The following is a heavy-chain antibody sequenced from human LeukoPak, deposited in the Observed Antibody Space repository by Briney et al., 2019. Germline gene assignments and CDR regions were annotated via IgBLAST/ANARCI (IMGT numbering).Heavy chain of an antibody. J-gene: IGHJ3*02. V-gene: IGHV1-69*06. D-gene: IGHD3-10*01. CDR3: ARDRELLWFGDLKGDVFDI. Sequence: ASVKVSCKASGGTFSSYAISWVRQAPGQGLEWMGGIIPIFGTANYAQKFQGRVTITADKSTSTAYMELSSLRSEDTAVYYCARDRELLWFGDLKGDVFDIWGQGTMVTVSS. CDR2: IIPIFGTA. CDR1: GGTFSSYA.